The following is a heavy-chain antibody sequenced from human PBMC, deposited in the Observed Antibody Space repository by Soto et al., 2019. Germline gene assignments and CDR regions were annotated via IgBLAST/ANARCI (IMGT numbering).Heavy chain of an antibody. CDR3: AIPSLGYCSGGSCYSKPNAAFDI. Sequence: QVQLVQSGAEVKKPGASVKVSCKASGYTFTSYGISWVRQAPGQGLEWMGWISAYNGNTNYAQKLQGRVTMTTDTATSTAYMELRSLRSDDTAVYYCAIPSLGYCSGGSCYSKPNAAFDIWGQGTMVTVSS. CDR1: GYTFTSYG. V-gene: IGHV1-18*01. D-gene: IGHD2-15*01. CDR2: ISAYNGNT. J-gene: IGHJ3*02.